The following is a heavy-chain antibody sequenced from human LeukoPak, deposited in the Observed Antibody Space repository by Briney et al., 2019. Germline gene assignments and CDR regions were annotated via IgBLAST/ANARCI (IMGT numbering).Heavy chain of an antibody. CDR1: GFTVSSNY. D-gene: IGHD2-8*01. J-gene: IGHJ4*02. V-gene: IGHV3-53*01. CDR2: IYSGGST. Sequence: GGSLRLSCAASGFTVSSNYMSWVRQAPGKGLEWVSVIYSGGSTYYADSVKGRFTISRDNSKNTLYLQMNSLRAEDTAVYYCAREDILLGFHYGAREPLVTVPS. CDR3: AREDILLGFHY.